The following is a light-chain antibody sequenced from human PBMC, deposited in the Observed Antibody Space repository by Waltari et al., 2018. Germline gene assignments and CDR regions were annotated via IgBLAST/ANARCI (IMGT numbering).Light chain of an antibody. J-gene: IGLJ1*01. CDR3: CSYAGHSTYV. CDR2: EVS. Sequence: QSALTQPASVSGSPGQSITIPCPGPSSDVRTYNLFSWYQQHPGKAPKLMIYEVSQRPSGVSNRFSGSKSGNTASLTISGLQPEDETDYYCCSYAGHSTYVFGTGTKVTVL. CDR1: SSDVRTYNL. V-gene: IGLV2-23*02.